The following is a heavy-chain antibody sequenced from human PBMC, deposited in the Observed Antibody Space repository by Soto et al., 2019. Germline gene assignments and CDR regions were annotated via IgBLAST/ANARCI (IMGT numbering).Heavy chain of an antibody. D-gene: IGHD3-16*01. CDR3: ARSLEVWGSYGYTALDY. V-gene: IGHV3-21*01. Sequence: GGSLRLSCAASGFTFSSYSMNWVRQAPGKGLEWVSSISSSSSYIYYADSVKGRFTISRDNAKNSLYLQMNSLRAEDTAVENCARSLEVWGSYGYTALDYWGQGTLVTVSS. CDR1: GFTFSSYS. J-gene: IGHJ4*02. CDR2: ISSSSSYI.